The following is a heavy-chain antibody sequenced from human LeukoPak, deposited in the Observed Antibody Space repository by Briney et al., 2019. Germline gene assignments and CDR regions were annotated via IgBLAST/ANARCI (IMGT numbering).Heavy chain of an antibody. J-gene: IGHJ4*02. Sequence: PSETLSLTCTVSGGSISSYYWSWIRQPPGKGLEWIGYIYYSGSTNYNPSLKSRVTISVDTSKNQFSLKLSSVTAADTAVYYCARGTYGDQILFDYWGQGTLVTVSS. D-gene: IGHD4-17*01. CDR3: ARGTYGDQILFDY. CDR1: GGSISSYY. CDR2: IYYSGST. V-gene: IGHV4-59*08.